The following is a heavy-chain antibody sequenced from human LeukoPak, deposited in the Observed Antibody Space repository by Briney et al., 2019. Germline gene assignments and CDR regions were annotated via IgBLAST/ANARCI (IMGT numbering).Heavy chain of an antibody. D-gene: IGHD3-10*01. V-gene: IGHV4-34*01. CDR3: ARGASMVRGVRDFDY. Sequence: SETLSLTCAVYGGSFSGYYWSWIRQPPGKGLEWIGEINHSGSTNYNPSLKSRVTISVDTSNNQFSLKLSSVTAADTAVYYCARGASMVRGVRDFDYWGQGTLVTVSS. CDR2: INHSGST. CDR1: GGSFSGYY. J-gene: IGHJ4*02.